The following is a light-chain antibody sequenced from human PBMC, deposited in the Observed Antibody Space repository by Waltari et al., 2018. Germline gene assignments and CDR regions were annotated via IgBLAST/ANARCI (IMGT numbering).Light chain of an antibody. Sequence: QSALTQPASVSGSPGQSITISCTGTRSDVGGYNFVSWYQQHPGKAPKLMIYEVSNRPSGLSNRFSGSKSGNTASLTISGLQAEDEADYYCSSYTFTSTPVVFGGGTKVTVL. CDR3: SSYTFTSTPVV. V-gene: IGLV2-14*01. CDR1: RSDVGGYNF. J-gene: IGLJ2*01. CDR2: EVS.